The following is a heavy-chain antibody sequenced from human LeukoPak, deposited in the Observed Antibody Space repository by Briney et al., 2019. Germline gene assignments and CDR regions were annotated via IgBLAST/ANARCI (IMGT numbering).Heavy chain of an antibody. V-gene: IGHV4-39*07. J-gene: IGHJ3*02. Sequence: SVTLSLTCTVSGGSISSSSYYWGWIRQPPGKGLEWIGSIYYSGRTYYNPSLKSRVTISVDTSKNQFSLKLSSVTAADTAVYYCARGTLGSAFDIWGQGTMVTVSS. CDR3: ARGTLGSAFDI. CDR2: IYYSGRT. D-gene: IGHD7-27*01. CDR1: GGSISSSSYY.